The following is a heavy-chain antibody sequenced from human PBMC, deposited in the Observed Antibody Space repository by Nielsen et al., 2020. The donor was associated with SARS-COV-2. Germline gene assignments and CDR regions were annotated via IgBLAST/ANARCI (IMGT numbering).Heavy chain of an antibody. V-gene: IGHV3-30*18. D-gene: IGHD3-10*01. CDR2: ISYDGSNK. CDR3: AKDVQYYGSGSLSYFDY. CDR1: GFTFSSYG. J-gene: IGHJ4*02. Sequence: GESLKISCAASGFTFSSYGMHWVRQAPGKGLEWVAVISYDGSNKYYADSVKGRFTISRDNSKNTLYLQMNSLRAEDTAVYYCAKDVQYYGSGSLSYFDYWGQGTLVTVSS.